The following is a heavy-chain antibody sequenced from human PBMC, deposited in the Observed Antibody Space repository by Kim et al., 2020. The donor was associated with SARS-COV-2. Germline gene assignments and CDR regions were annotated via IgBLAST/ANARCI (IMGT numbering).Heavy chain of an antibody. CDR2: INPNSGGT. Sequence: ASVKVSCKASGYTFTGYYMHWVRQAPGQGLEWMGWINPNSGGTNYAQKFQGRVTMTRDTSISTAYMELSRLRSDDTAVYYCARDPGQTLYCSGGSCYSYWGQGTLVTVSS. V-gene: IGHV1-2*02. CDR3: ARDPGQTLYCSGGSCYSY. J-gene: IGHJ4*02. D-gene: IGHD2-15*01. CDR1: GYTFTGYY.